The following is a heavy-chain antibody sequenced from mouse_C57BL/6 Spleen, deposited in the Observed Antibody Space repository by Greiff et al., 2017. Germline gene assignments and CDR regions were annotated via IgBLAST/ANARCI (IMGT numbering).Heavy chain of an antibody. J-gene: IGHJ4*01. CDR3: ARSLYGLYAMDY. Sequence: QVQLQQPGAELVKPGASVKLSCKASGYTFTSYWMQWVKQRPGQGLEWIGEIDPSDSYTNYNQKFKGKATLTVDTSSSTAYMQLSSLTSEDSAVYYCARSLYGLYAMDYWGQGTSVTVSS. CDR2: IDPSDSYT. D-gene: IGHD1-2*01. CDR1: GYTFTSYW. V-gene: IGHV1-50*01.